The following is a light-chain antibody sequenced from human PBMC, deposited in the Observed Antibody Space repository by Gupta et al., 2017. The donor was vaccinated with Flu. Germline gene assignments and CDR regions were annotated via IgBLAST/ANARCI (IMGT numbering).Light chain of an antibody. Sequence: SNELTQPPSVSVSPGQTARITCSGDALPKQFAYWYQQKPGQAPVLVIFKDSERPSGIPERFSGSTSGTKVTLTISRVQAEDEADYYCQAADTTETYVVFGGGTKLTVL. CDR2: KDS. V-gene: IGLV3-25*03. J-gene: IGLJ3*02. CDR1: ALPKQF. CDR3: QAADTTETYVV.